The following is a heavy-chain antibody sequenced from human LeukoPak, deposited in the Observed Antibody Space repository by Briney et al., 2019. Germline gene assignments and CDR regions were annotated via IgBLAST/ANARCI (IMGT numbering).Heavy chain of an antibody. CDR2: IDTTTGNP. CDR1: GYPFSAHF. V-gene: IGHV7-4-1*02. CDR3: VRGTPTPGMDY. J-gene: IGHJ4*02. Sequence: ASVTVSCKASGYPFSAHFLNWVRQAPGQGLEWMGNIDTTTGNPRYAQDFTGRFVFSLDTSVSTAYLQITSLKADDTAAYCCVRGTPTPGMDYWGQGTQVTVSS. D-gene: IGHD3-10*01.